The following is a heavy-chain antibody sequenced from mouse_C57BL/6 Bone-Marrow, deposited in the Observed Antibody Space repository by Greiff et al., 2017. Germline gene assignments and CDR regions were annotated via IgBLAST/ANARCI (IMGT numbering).Heavy chain of an antibody. V-gene: IGHV1-42*01. J-gene: IGHJ4*01. Sequence: VQLQQSGPELVKPGASVKISCKASGYSFTGYYMNWVKQSPEKSLEWIGEINPSTGGTTYNQKFKAKATLTVDKSSSTAYMQLKSLTSEDSAVYYCARGGWSYAMDYWGQGTSVTVSS. CDR3: ARGGWSYAMDY. CDR1: GYSFTGYY. CDR2: INPSTGGT. D-gene: IGHD2-3*01.